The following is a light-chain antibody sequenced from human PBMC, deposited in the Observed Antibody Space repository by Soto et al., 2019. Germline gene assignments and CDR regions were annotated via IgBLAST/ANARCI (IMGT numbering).Light chain of an antibody. Sequence: EIVFTQSPGTLSLSPGERATLSCRASQSVSSSYLAWYQQKPGQAPRLLIYGASSRATGIPDRFSGSGSGTDFTLTISRLEPEDYAVYYCQQYGHSLWTFGQGTKVDIK. V-gene: IGKV3-20*01. CDR3: QQYGHSLWT. J-gene: IGKJ1*01. CDR2: GAS. CDR1: QSVSSSY.